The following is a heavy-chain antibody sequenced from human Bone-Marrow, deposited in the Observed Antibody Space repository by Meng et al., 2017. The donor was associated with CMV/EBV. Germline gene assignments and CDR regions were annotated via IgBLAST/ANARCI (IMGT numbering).Heavy chain of an antibody. CDR1: GFTFTSSA. J-gene: IGHJ6*02. CDR3: ARHQKYYDFWSGYRPPHYYYYYGMDV. CDR2: IVVGSGNT. D-gene: IGHD3-3*01. V-gene: IGHV1-58*01. Sequence: SVKVSCKASGFTFTSSAVQWVRQARGQRLEWIGWIVVGSGNTNYAQKFQERVTITRDMSTSTAYMGLSSLRSEDTAVYYCARHQKYYDFWSGYRPPHYYYYYGMDVWGQGTTVTVSS.